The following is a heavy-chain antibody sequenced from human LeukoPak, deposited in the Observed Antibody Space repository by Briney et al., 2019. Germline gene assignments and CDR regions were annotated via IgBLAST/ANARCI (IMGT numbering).Heavy chain of an antibody. Sequence: PSESLSLTCAVSGGSISSSSYYWGWIRQPPGKGLEWIGSIYYSGSTYYNQSLKSRVSISVDTSKNQFSLKLSSVTAADTAVYYCATTPRANCYGSGSGGYWGQGTLVTVSS. J-gene: IGHJ4*02. CDR3: ATTPRANCYGSGSGGY. CDR1: GGSISSSSYY. CDR2: IYYSGST. D-gene: IGHD3-10*01. V-gene: IGHV4-39*07.